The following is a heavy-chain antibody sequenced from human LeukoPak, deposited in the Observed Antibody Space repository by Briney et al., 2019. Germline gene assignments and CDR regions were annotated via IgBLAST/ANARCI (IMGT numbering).Heavy chain of an antibody. CDR2: IYFSGST. CDR3: ARHGFGSFFEPFDY. Sequence: SETLSLTCTVSGGSISSSSYYWGWIRQPPGKGLEWIGSIYFSGSTYYNLSLKSRVTISVDTSKNQFSLKLSSLTAADTAVYYCARHGFGSFFEPFDYWGQGTLVTVSS. D-gene: IGHD1-26*01. CDR1: GGSISSSSYY. J-gene: IGHJ4*02. V-gene: IGHV4-39*01.